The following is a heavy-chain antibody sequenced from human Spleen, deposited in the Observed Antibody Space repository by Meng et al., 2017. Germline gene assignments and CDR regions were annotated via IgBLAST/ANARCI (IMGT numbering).Heavy chain of an antibody. CDR3: ARGPTTMAHDFDY. Sequence: QGSLQQVGVGLLKPSETLSLTCVVSGGSFSDYYWSWIRQPPGKGLEWIGEINHSGSTNYNPSLESRATISVDTSQNNLSLKLSSVTAADSAVYYCARGPTTMAHDFDYWGQGTLVTVSS. CDR1: GGSFSDYY. J-gene: IGHJ4*02. D-gene: IGHD4-11*01. CDR2: INHSGST. V-gene: IGHV4-34*01.